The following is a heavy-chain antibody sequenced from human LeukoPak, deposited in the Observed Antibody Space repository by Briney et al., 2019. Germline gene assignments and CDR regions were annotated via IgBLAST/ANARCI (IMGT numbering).Heavy chain of an antibody. J-gene: IGHJ4*02. D-gene: IGHD7-27*01. CDR2: IYYSGST. CDR3: ARLTGAHFDY. CDR1: GGSFSNYY. Sequence: SETLSLTCTVSGGSFSNYYWSWFRQPPGKGLDWIGYIYYSGSTNYNPSLKSRVTISVDTSKTQFPLKTQFSLKLSSVTAADTAVYYCARLTGAHFDYWGQGTLVIVSS. V-gene: IGHV4-59*08.